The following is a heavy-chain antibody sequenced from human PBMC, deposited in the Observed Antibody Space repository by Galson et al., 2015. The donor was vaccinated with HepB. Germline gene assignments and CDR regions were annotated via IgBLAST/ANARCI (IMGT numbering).Heavy chain of an antibody. V-gene: IGHV3-48*04. CDR1: GFTFSTST. CDR3: ARVGFDPRGYSSYWYFDF. D-gene: IGHD3-22*01. Sequence: SLRLSCAASGFTFSTSTMNWLRQAPGKGLEWVSYISSDGRTIYYADSVKGRFTISRDNAKNSLYLQMSSPRTEDTARYYCARVGFDPRGYSSYWYFDFWGRGTLVAVSS. J-gene: IGHJ2*01. CDR2: ISSDGRTI.